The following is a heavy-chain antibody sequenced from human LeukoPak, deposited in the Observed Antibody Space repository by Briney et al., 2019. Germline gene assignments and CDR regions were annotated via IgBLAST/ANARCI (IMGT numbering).Heavy chain of an antibody. CDR3: ARDRDRFTIFGAPIARFYYDMDV. J-gene: IGHJ6*02. CDR2: INAGNGDT. Sequence: GASVKVSCKTSGYTFTTYPTHWVRQAPGQKLEWMGWINAGNGDTKYSQKFQGRVTITRDTSASTAYMELSSLRSEDTAVYYCARDRDRFTIFGAPIARFYYDMDVWGQGTTVTVSS. CDR1: GYTFTTYP. V-gene: IGHV1-3*01. D-gene: IGHD3-3*01.